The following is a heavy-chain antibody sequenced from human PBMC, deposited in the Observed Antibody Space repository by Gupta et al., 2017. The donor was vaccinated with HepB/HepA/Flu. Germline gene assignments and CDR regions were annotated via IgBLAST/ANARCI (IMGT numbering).Heavy chain of an antibody. CDR2: ISGSGGST. D-gene: IGHD2-15*01. CDR3: AKRPWGVVVPYYFDY. J-gene: IGHJ4*02. Sequence: EVQLLESGGGLVQPGGSLRLSCAASGFTFSSYAMIWVRQAPGKGLEWVSAISGSGGSTYYADSVKGRFTISRDNSKNTLYLQMNSLRAEDTAVYYCAKRPWGVVVPYYFDYWGQGTLVTVSS. CDR1: GFTFSSYA. V-gene: IGHV3-23*01.